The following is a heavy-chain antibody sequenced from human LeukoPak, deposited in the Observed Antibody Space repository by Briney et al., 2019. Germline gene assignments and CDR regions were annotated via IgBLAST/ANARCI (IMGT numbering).Heavy chain of an antibody. CDR3: GRETNFGVVTN. V-gene: IGHV6-1*01. Sequence: SQTLSLTCAISGDSVSSNGAAWDWIRQSPSRGLEWLGRTYYRSQQWYSDYAPSVKGRITINAHTSQNQFSLHLNSVTPEDTAVYYCGRETNFGVVTNWGQGTTVTVSS. CDR1: GDSVSSNGAA. CDR2: TYYRSQQWYS. J-gene: IGHJ6*02. D-gene: IGHD3-3*01.